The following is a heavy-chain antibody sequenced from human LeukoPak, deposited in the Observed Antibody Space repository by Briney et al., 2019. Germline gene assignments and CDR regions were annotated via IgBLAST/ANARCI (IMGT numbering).Heavy chain of an antibody. CDR3: ARTTEGYCSSTRCYGFSYYYYMDV. CDR1: GGSISSYY. V-gene: IGHV4-59*01. Sequence: SETLSLTCTVPGGSISSYYWSWIRQPPGKGLEWIGYIYYSGSTNYNPSLKSRVTISVDMSKNQFSLKLSSVTAADTAVYYCARTTEGYCSSTRCYGFSYYYYMDVWGKGTTVTISS. D-gene: IGHD2-2*01. J-gene: IGHJ6*03. CDR2: IYYSGST.